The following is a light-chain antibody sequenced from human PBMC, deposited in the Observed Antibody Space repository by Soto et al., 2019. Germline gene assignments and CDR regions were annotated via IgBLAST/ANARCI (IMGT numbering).Light chain of an antibody. CDR2: EVT. V-gene: IGLV2-14*01. Sequence: QSVLTQPASVSGSPGQSITISCTGTSSDVGGYNYVSWYQLYPGKVPRLIIYEVTYRPSGVSNRFSGSKSGNTASLTISGLRAEDQADYYCSSFSTSDTLEVFGSGTKVTVL. CDR3: SSFSTSDTLEV. CDR1: SSDVGGYNY. J-gene: IGLJ1*01.